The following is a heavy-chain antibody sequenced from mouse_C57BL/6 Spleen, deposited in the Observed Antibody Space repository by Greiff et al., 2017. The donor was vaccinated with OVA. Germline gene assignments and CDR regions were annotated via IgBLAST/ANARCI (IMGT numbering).Heavy chain of an antibody. D-gene: IGHD2-4*01. Sequence: QVQLQQSGAELARPGASVKLSCKASGYTFTSYGISWVKQRTGQGLEWIGEIYPRSGNTYYNEKFKGKATLTADKSSSTAYMELRSLTSEDSAVYFWAREGVSDYGFAYWGQGTLVTVSS. V-gene: IGHV1-81*01. CDR2: IYPRSGNT. CDR1: GYTFTSYG. CDR3: AREGVSDYGFAY. J-gene: IGHJ3*01.